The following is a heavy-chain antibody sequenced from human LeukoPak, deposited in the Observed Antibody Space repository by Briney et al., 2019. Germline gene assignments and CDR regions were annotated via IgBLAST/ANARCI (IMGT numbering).Heavy chain of an antibody. D-gene: IGHD6-13*01. J-gene: IGHJ2*01. CDR2: IYYSGST. Sequence: SGTLSLTCTVSGGSISSYYWSWIRQPPGKGLEWIGYIYYSGSTNYSPSLKSRVTISVDTSKNQFSLKLSSVTAADTAVYYCARVSEYSSSWADWYFDLWGRGTLVTVSS. CDR1: GGSISSYY. CDR3: ARVSEYSSSWADWYFDL. V-gene: IGHV4-59*01.